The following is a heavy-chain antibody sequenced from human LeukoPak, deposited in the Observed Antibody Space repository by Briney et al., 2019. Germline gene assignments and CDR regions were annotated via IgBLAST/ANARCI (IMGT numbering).Heavy chain of an antibody. CDR2: TYWDDDQ. CDR1: GFSVSTSGVG. V-gene: IGHV2-5*02. D-gene: IGHD5-18*01. CDR3: ARIRSTKLSRGWFDP. J-gene: IGHJ5*02. Sequence: SGPTLVKPTQTLTLTCTFSGFSVSTSGVGVGWIRQPPGQALVWIAITYWDDDQRYSPSLKSRLTITKDTSKNQVVLTMTNMDPVDTATYYCARIRSTKLSRGWFDPWGQGTLVTVSS.